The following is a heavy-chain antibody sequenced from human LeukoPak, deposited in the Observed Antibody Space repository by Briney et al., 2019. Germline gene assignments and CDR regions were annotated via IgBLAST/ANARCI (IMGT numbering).Heavy chain of an antibody. J-gene: IGHJ4*02. D-gene: IGHD6-13*01. Sequence: SETLSLTCIVSGDSITSGNYYWSWIRQPAGRGLEWIGRIYADGTNYNPSLKSRVTISIDTSKNQFSLKLSSVTAADTAVYYCARGIVAAGTFDYWGQGTLVTVSS. CDR3: ARGIVAAGTFDY. CDR1: GDSITSGNYY. CDR2: IYADGT. V-gene: IGHV4-61*02.